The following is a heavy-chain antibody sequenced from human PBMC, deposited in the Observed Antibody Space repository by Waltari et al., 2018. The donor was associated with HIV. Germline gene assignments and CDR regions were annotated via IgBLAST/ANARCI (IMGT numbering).Heavy chain of an antibody. CDR2: ISSTSSFI. CDR3: ASEDFWSGPHN. CDR1: GFTFSPFS. Sequence: EVQLVESVGGPVKPGGPVRLSWVVSGFTFSPFSMKWVRQAPGKGLEWVSSISSTSSFIYYADSVKGRFTISRDNGKNSLYLQINNRRVEDTAVYYCASEDFWSGPHNWGQGTLVTVSS. J-gene: IGHJ4*02. V-gene: IGHV3-21*01. D-gene: IGHD3-3*01.